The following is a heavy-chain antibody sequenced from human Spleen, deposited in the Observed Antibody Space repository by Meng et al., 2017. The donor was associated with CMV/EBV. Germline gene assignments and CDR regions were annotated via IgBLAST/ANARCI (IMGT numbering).Heavy chain of an antibody. CDR2: IRYDGSNK. CDR1: GFTFSSYA. V-gene: IGHV3-30*02. CDR3: AKASTILVIGADY. D-gene: IGHD5/OR15-5a*01. J-gene: IGHJ4*02. Sequence: GGSLRLSCAASGFTFSSYAMSWVRQAPGKGLEWVAFIRYDGSNKYYADSVKGRFTISRDNSKNMLYVQMNSLRAEDTAVYYCAKASTILVIGADYWGQGMLVTVSS.